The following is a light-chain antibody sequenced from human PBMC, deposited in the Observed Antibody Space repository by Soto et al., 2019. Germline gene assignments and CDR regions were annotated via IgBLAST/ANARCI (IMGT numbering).Light chain of an antibody. CDR3: LQDYTYPLT. CDR1: QSISSW. CDR2: AAS. Sequence: DIQMTQSPSTLSASVGDRVTITCRASQSISSWLAWYQQKPGKAPKLLIYAASSLQSGVPSRFSGSGSGTDFTLNISSLQPDDFATYYCLQDYTYPLTFGQGTKVDIK. J-gene: IGKJ1*01. V-gene: IGKV1-5*01.